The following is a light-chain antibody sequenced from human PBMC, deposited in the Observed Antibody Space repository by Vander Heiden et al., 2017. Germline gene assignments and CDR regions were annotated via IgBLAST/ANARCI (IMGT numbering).Light chain of an antibody. Sequence: DIVMTQSPLSLPVTPGEPASISCRSSQSPLPSNGYNYLVCYLQKPGQSPQLLICLGSNRASGVPDRFSGSGSGTDFTLKISRVEAEDVGVYYCMQALQTPLTFRGGTKVEIK. V-gene: IGKV2-28*01. CDR2: LGS. CDR1: QSPLPSNGYNY. CDR3: MQALQTPLT. J-gene: IGKJ4*01.